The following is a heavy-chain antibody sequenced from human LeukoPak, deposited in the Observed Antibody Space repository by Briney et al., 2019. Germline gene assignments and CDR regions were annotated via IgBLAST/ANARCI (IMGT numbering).Heavy chain of an antibody. V-gene: IGHV3-48*01. CDR1: GFTFSSYS. J-gene: IGHJ6*03. Sequence: GGSLRLSCATSGFTFSSYSMNWVRQAPGKGLEWVSYSSSSSSTIYYADSVKGRFTLSRDNAKNSLYLQMNSLRAEDTAVYYCARERIMHYYSIDVWGKGTTVTVSS. CDR2: SSSSSSTI. CDR3: ARERIMHYYSIDV. D-gene: IGHD3-16*01.